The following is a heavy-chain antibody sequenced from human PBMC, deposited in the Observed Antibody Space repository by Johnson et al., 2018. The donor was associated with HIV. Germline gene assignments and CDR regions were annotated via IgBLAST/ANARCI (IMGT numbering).Heavy chain of an antibody. Sequence: QVQLVESGGGLVQPGGSLRLSCAASGFTFSDYYMRWIRQAPGKGLEWVSYITISGNTIYYADSVKGRFTISRDNAKNSLYLQLNSLTTEDTAVYYCAREAVAPDAFDIWGQGTMVTVSS. CDR3: AREAVAPDAFDI. D-gene: IGHD2-15*01. V-gene: IGHV3-11*01. CDR2: ITISGNTI. CDR1: GFTFSDYY. J-gene: IGHJ3*02.